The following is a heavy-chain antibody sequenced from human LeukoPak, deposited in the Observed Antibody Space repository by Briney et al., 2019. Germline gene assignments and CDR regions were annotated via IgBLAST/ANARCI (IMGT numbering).Heavy chain of an antibody. CDR1: GFTFSSYG. CDR2: ISSSGDTV. V-gene: IGHV3-48*03. D-gene: IGHD5-24*01. J-gene: IGHJ3*02. Sequence: PGGSLRLSCEGSGFTFSSYGMNWVRQAPGKGLEWVSYISSSGDTVFYADSVKGRSTISRDNAKKSLYLQMNSLRADDTAIYYCARQRRDGYNSAFDIWGQGTMVTVSS. CDR3: ARQRRDGYNSAFDI.